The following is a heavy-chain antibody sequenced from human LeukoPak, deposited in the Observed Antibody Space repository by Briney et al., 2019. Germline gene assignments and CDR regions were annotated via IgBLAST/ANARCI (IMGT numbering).Heavy chain of an antibody. J-gene: IGHJ6*02. CDR1: GFTFSSYA. CDR3: AKVGYYYDSSGYPTTSGMDV. CDR2: ISGSGGST. V-gene: IGHV3-23*01. D-gene: IGHD3-22*01. Sequence: GGSLRLSCAASGFTFSSYAMSWVRQAPGKGLEWVSAISGSGGSTYYADSVKGRFTISRDNSKNTLYLQMNSLRAEDTAVYYCAKVGYYYDSSGYPTTSGMDVWGQATTVTVSS.